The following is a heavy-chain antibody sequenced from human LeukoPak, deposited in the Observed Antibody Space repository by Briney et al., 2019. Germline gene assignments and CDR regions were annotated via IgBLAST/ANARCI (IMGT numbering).Heavy chain of an antibody. Sequence: GGSLRLSCAASGFTFSSYSMNWVRQAPGKGLEWVSSISSSSSYIYYADSVKGRFTISRDNAKNSLYLQMNSLKTEDTAVYYCTRDGGSSTSYFDYWGQGTLVTVSS. CDR2: ISSSSSYI. V-gene: IGHV3-21*03. J-gene: IGHJ4*02. CDR3: TRDGGSSTSYFDY. CDR1: GFTFSSYS. D-gene: IGHD2-2*01.